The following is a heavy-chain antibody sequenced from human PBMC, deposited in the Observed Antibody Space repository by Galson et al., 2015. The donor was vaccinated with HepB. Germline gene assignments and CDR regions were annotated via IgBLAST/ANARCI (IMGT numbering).Heavy chain of an antibody. Sequence: SVKVSCKASGYTFTNYPISWVRQAPGQGLEWMGWINTNTGKPMYAQGFTGRFVFSLDTSVRTAYLQISSLQAEDTDVYYCARDAETATTNGIDYWGQGTLVTVSS. J-gene: IGHJ4*02. V-gene: IGHV7-4-1*02. CDR2: INTNTGKP. D-gene: IGHD5-24*01. CDR3: ARDAETATTNGIDY. CDR1: GYTFTNYP.